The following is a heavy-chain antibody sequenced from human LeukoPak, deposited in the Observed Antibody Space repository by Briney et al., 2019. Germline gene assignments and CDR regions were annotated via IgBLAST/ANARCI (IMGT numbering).Heavy chain of an antibody. V-gene: IGHV3-33*08. CDR2: VWYEGSNK. D-gene: IGHD2-2*02. CDR1: GITFSIYG. J-gene: IGHJ5*02. CDR3: ARDVVPAAIGWFDP. Sequence: GRSPRLFCGASGITFSIYGLHRVPQAPGKGLGGVGGVWYEGSNKYYADSAKGRFTNARDNSKNTLYLQMNSLRAEDTAVYYCARDVVPAAIGWFDPWGQGTLVTVSS.